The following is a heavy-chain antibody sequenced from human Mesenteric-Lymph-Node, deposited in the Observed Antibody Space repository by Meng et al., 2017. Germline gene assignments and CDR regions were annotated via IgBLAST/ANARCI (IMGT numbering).Heavy chain of an antibody. Sequence: GESLKISCAASGFTFSSYSMNWVRQAPGKGLEWVSSISSSSSYIYYADSVKGRFTISRDNAKNSLYLQMNSLRAEDTAVYYCAKSDTAMVTGILTFFDYWGQGTLVTVSS. CDR2: ISSSSSYI. CDR3: AKSDTAMVTGILTFFDY. V-gene: IGHV3-21*04. CDR1: GFTFSSYS. D-gene: IGHD5-18*01. J-gene: IGHJ4*02.